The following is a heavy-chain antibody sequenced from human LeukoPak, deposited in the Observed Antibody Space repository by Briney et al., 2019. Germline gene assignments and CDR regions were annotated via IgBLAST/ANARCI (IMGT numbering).Heavy chain of an antibody. J-gene: IGHJ3*02. V-gene: IGHV3-66*01. CDR2: IYSGGST. Sequence: PGGSLRLSCAASGFTVSSNYMSWVRQAPGKGLEWVSAIYSGGSTYYADSVKGRFTISRVNSKSTLYLQMNSLRAEDTAVYYCARGLYYADAFDIWGQGTMVTVSS. CDR3: ARGLYYADAFDI. D-gene: IGHD3-10*01. CDR1: GFTVSSNY.